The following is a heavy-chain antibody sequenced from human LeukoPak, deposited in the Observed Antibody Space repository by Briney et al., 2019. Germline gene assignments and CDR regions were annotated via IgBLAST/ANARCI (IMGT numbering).Heavy chain of an antibody. CDR1: GGSISSYY. J-gene: IGHJ6*02. D-gene: IGHD3-10*01. Sequence: PSETLSLTCTVSGGSISSYYGSWLRQPAGKGLEWIGLIYSSGTTNYNPSLKSRVTMSLDTSKSQSSLRLTSVTAADTAVYYCARDGESTYYYGMDVWGQGTTVTVSS. CDR3: ARDGESTYYYGMDV. CDR2: IYSSGTT. V-gene: IGHV4-4*07.